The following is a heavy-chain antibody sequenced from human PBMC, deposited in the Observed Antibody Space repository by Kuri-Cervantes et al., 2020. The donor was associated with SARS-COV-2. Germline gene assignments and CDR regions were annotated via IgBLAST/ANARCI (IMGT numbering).Heavy chain of an antibody. J-gene: IGHJ4*02. CDR3: ARDGWGSSFDY. CDR1: GFTFSSYE. V-gene: IGHV3-7*01. Sequence: GESLKISCAASGFTFSSYEMNWVRQAPGKGLEWVANIKQDGSEKYYVDSVKGRFTISRDNAKNSLYLQMNSLRAEDTAVYYCARDGWGSSFDYWGQGTLVTVSS. CDR2: IKQDGSEK. D-gene: IGHD7-27*01.